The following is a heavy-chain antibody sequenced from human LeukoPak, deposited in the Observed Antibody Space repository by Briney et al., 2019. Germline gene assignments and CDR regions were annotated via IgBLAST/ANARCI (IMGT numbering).Heavy chain of an antibody. CDR1: GGSISSYY. D-gene: IGHD1-1*01. Sequence: SGPTLVKPSETLSLTCTVSGGSISSYYWSWIRQPPGKGLEWIGYIYYSGSTNYNPSLKSRVTISVDTSKNQFSLKLSSVTAADTAVYYCARDIPWNVWGQGTTATVSS. CDR3: ARDIPWNV. CDR2: IYYSGST. J-gene: IGHJ6*02. V-gene: IGHV4-59*01.